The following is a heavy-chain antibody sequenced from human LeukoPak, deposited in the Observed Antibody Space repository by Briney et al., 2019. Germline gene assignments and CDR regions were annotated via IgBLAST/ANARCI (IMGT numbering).Heavy chain of an antibody. Sequence: GGSLRLSCAASGVTFGSHWMSWVRQAPGKGLEWVANIKEDASEKYYVTSVKGRFTISRDNAKNSLYLQMKTLRDEDTAVYYCARVGVKWGTAPPVKYWHFDLWGRGTLVTVSS. V-gene: IGHV3-7*01. CDR2: IKEDASEK. CDR3: ARVGVKWGTAPPVKYWHFDL. CDR1: GVTFGSHW. D-gene: IGHD7-27*01. J-gene: IGHJ2*01.